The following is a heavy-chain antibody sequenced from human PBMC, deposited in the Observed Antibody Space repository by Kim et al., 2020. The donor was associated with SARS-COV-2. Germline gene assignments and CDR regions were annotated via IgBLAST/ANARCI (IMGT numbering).Heavy chain of an antibody. J-gene: IGHJ4*02. V-gene: IGHV3-23*01. D-gene: IGHD6-19*01. CDR3: AKARMAVAGSTYYFDY. Sequence: SVKGRFTISRDNSKNTLYLQMNSLRAEDTAVYYCAKARMAVAGSTYYFDYWGQGTLVTVSS.